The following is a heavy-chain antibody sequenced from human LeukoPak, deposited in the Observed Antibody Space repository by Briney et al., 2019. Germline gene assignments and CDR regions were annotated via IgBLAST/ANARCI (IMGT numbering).Heavy chain of an antibody. J-gene: IGHJ4*02. D-gene: IGHD4-17*01. CDR1: GFTFTKYA. CDR3: ARGGDYPFDY. Sequence: GGSLRLSCAASGFTFTKYAMTWVRQAPGKGPEWVSGISGSGGSTYYAGSVRGRFTISRDNAKNTLYLQMNSLRAEDTAVYYCARGGDYPFDYWGQGTLVTASS. V-gene: IGHV3-23*01. CDR2: ISGSGGST.